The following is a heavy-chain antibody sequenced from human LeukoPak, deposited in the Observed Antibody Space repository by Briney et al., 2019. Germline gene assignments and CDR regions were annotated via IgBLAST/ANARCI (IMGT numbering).Heavy chain of an antibody. J-gene: IGHJ4*02. V-gene: IGHV3-23*01. Sequence: GGSLRLSCAASGFTFSSYAMSWVRQAPGKGLEWVSGISGSGGSTYYPDPVKGRFTISRDNSRNTLYLQMNSPRAEDTAVYYCAILPGYSSGWYEVNYWGQGTLVTVSS. CDR1: GFTFSSYA. D-gene: IGHD6-13*01. CDR2: ISGSGGST. CDR3: AILPGYSSGWYEVNY.